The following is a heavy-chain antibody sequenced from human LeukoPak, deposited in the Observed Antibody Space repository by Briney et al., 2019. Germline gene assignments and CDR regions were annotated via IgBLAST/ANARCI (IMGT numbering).Heavy chain of an antibody. J-gene: IGHJ4*02. D-gene: IGHD3-3*01. V-gene: IGHV3-21*01. CDR1: GFTFSSYS. Sequence: GGSLRLSCAASGFTFSSYSMNWVGQAPGKGLEWVSSISSSSSYIYYADSVKGRFTISRDNAKNSLYLQMNSLRAEDTAVYYCARAPSVLRFLEWLNYFDYWGQGTLVTVSS. CDR3: ARAPSVLRFLEWLNYFDY. CDR2: ISSSSSYI.